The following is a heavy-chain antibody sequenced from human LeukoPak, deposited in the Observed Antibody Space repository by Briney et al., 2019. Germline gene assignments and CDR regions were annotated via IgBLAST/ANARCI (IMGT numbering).Heavy chain of an antibody. CDR1: GFTFSSYA. Sequence: PGGSLRLSCAASGFTFSSYAMHWVRQAPGKGLEWVEVISYDGSNKYYADSVKGRFTISRDNSKNTLYLQMNSLRAEDTAVYYCARVVSGLYCSGGSCYSGAFDIWGQGTMVTVSS. CDR3: ARVVSGLYCSGGSCYSGAFDI. D-gene: IGHD2-15*01. J-gene: IGHJ3*02. CDR2: ISYDGSNK. V-gene: IGHV3-30-3*01.